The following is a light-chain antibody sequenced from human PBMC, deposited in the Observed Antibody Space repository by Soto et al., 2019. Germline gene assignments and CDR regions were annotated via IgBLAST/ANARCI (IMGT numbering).Light chain of an antibody. CDR2: GAS. CDR3: QQRSYRPRPLT. CDR1: QSVSSN. V-gene: IGKV3-11*01. J-gene: IGKJ4*02. Sequence: EIVLTQSPVTLSVSPGERATLSCRASQSVSSNLAWYQQKPGQAPSLLIYGASTRATGIPARFSGSGSGTNTALTISIIGPEYLAVDFCQQRSYRPRPLTFGGGTKVDIK.